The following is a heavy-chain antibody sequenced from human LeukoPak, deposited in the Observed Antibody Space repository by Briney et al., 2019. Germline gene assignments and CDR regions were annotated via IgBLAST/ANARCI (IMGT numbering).Heavy chain of an antibody. V-gene: IGHV3-48*03. CDR2: ISSSGSTI. CDR3: ARGASYYDILTGSRFDY. J-gene: IGHJ4*02. D-gene: IGHD3-9*01. CDR1: GFTFSSYE. Sequence: PGGSLRLSCAASGFTFSSYEMNWVRQAPGKGLEWVSYISSSGSTIYYADSVKGRFTISRDNAKNSLYLQMNSLRAEDTAVYYCARGASYYDILTGSRFDYWGQGTLVTVSS.